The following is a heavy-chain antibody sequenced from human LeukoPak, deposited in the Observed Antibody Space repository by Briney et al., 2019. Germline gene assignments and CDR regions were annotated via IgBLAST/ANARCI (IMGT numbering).Heavy chain of an antibody. J-gene: IGHJ4*02. CDR3: ARPGQLGEYTPYYFDY. CDR1: GYSFPNYW. D-gene: IGHD7-27*01. Sequence: GESLKISCKGSGYSFPNYWIGWVRQMPGKGLEWMGIIYPVDSDTRYSPSFQGQVTISADKSISTAYLQWSSLKASDTAMYYCARPGQLGEYTPYYFDYWGQGTLVTVSS. CDR2: IYPVDSDT. V-gene: IGHV5-51*01.